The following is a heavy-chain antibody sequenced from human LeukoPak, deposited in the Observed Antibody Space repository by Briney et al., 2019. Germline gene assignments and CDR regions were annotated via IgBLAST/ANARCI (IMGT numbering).Heavy chain of an antibody. J-gene: IGHJ1*01. D-gene: IGHD6-19*01. V-gene: IGHV3-30*04. CDR3: ARARRIAVAGQGGYFQH. Sequence: PGGSLRLSCAASGFTFSSYAMHWVRQAPGKGLEWVAVISYDGSNKYYADSVKGRFTISRDNSKNTLYLQMNSLRAEDTAVYYCARARRIAVAGQGGYFQHWGQGTLVTVSS. CDR1: GFTFSSYA. CDR2: ISYDGSNK.